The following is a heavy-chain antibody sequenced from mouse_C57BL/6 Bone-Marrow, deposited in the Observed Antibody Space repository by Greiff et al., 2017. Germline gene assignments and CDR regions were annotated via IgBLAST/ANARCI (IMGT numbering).Heavy chain of an antibody. V-gene: IGHV5-6*01. CDR3: ARPGDPYYFDY. CDR1: GFTFSSYG. Sequence: EVMLVESGGDLVKPGGSLKLSCAASGFTFSSYGMSWVRQTPDKRLEWVATISSGGSYTYYPDSVKGRFPISRDNANNTLYLQMSSLKSEDTAMYYCARPGDPYYFDYWGQGTTLTVSS. CDR2: ISSGGSYT. J-gene: IGHJ2*01.